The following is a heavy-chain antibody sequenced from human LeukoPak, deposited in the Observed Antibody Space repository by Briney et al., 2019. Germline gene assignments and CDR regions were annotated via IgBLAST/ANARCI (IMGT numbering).Heavy chain of an antibody. CDR1: GGTFSSYA. Sequence: GASVKVSCKASGGTFSSYAISWVRQAPGQGLEWMGGIIPIFGTANYAQKFQGKVTITADESTSTAYMELSSLRSEDTAVYYCARERGFGELFGYFDYWGQGTLVTVSS. V-gene: IGHV1-69*13. J-gene: IGHJ4*02. CDR2: IIPIFGTA. D-gene: IGHD3-10*01. CDR3: ARERGFGELFGYFDY.